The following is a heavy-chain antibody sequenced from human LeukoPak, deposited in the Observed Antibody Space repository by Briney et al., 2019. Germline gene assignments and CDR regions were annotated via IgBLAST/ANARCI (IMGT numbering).Heavy chain of an antibody. Sequence: GGSLRLSCAASGFTFRNYNMNWVRQAPGKGLEWVSSISSTSSNIYYADSLKGRFTISRDNAKQSLYLQMNSLRAEDTAVYYCARVTLTGYYAFDYWGQGTLVTVSS. CDR1: GFTFRNYN. CDR2: ISSTSSNI. V-gene: IGHV3-21*01. J-gene: IGHJ4*02. CDR3: ARVTLTGYYAFDY. D-gene: IGHD3-9*01.